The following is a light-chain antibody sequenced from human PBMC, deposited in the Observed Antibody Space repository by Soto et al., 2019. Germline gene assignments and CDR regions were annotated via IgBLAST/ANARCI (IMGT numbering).Light chain of an antibody. CDR1: SSDIGAYNY. Sequence: QSVLTQPASVSGSPGQSITISCTGTSSDIGAYNYVSWYQQHPGKAPQLMIYDVNNRPSGVSNRFSGSKSGNTASLTISGLQAEDEADYYCTSYTSSRMVFGGGTKLTVL. J-gene: IGLJ3*02. CDR3: TSYTSSRMV. CDR2: DVN. V-gene: IGLV2-14*03.